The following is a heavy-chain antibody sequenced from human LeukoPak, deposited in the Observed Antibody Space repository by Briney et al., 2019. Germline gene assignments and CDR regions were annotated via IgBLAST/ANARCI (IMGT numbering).Heavy chain of an antibody. CDR3: AREDTMVRGVLDY. D-gene: IGHD3-10*01. J-gene: IGHJ4*02. CDR2: IKQDGSEK. Sequence: GGSLRLSCAASGFTFSSYWMSWVRQAPGKGLEWVANIKQDGSEKYYVDSVKGRFTISRDNAKNSLYLQMNSLRAEDTAVYYCAREDTMVRGVLDYWGQGTLVTVSS. V-gene: IGHV3-7*01. CDR1: GFTFSSYW.